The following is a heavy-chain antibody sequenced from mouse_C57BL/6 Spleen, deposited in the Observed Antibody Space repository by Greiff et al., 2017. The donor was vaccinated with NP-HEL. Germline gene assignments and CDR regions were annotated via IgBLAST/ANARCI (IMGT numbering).Heavy chain of an antibody. J-gene: IGHJ1*03. CDR1: GFTFSSYA. CDR2: ISDGGSYT. V-gene: IGHV5-4*01. D-gene: IGHD1-1*01. Sequence: EVQLVESGGGLVKPGGSLKLSCAASGFTFSSYAMSWVRQTPEKRLEWVATISDGGSYTYYPDNVKGRFTISRDNAKNNLYLQMSHLKSEDTAMYYCARDRATTVVDPYWYFDVWGTGTTVTVSS. CDR3: ARDRATTVVDPYWYFDV.